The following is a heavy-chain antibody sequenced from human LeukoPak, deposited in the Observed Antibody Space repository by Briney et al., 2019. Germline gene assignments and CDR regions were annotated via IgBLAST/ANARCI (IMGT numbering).Heavy chain of an antibody. J-gene: IGHJ4*02. CDR1: GLTFDNAW. V-gene: IGHV3-15*01. D-gene: IGHD4-23*01. Sequence: AGGSLRLSCVVSGLTFDNAWMSWVRQAPGKGLEWVGRIKSKNVGETTEYAAPVQGRFTISRDDSKNTVYLQMSNLKTEDTAVYYCTTGPGNSGYWGQGTLVTVFS. CDR2: IKSKNVGETT. CDR3: TTGPGNSGY.